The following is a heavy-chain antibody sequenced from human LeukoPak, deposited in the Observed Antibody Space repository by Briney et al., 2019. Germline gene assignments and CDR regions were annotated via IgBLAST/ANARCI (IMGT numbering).Heavy chain of an antibody. CDR2: IKSKTDGGTT. J-gene: IGHJ6*03. D-gene: IGHD1-26*01. Sequence: GGSLRLSCAASGFTFSNAWMSWVRQAPGKGLEWVGRIKSKTDGGTTDYAAPVKGRFTISRDDSKNTLYLQMNSLKTEDTAVYYCTTENSGSYSHYYYYYMDVWGKGTTVTVSS. CDR1: GFTFSNAW. CDR3: TTENSGSYSHYYYYYMDV. V-gene: IGHV3-15*01.